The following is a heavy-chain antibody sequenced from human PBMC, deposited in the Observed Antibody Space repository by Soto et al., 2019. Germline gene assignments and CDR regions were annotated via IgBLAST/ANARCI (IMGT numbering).Heavy chain of an antibody. CDR3: ARDWGEEYYYGMDV. J-gene: IGHJ6*02. CDR1: GGSISSGDYY. V-gene: IGHV4-30-4*01. D-gene: IGHD6-6*01. CDR2: IYYSGST. Sequence: PSETLSLTCTVSGGSISSGDYYWSWIRQPPGKGLEWIGYIYYSGSTYYNPSLKSRVTISVDTSKNQFSLKLSSVTAADTAVYYCARDWGEEYYYGMDVWGHGTTVTVSS.